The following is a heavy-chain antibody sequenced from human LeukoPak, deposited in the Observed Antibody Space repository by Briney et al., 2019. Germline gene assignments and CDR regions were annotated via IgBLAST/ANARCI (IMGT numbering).Heavy chain of an antibody. V-gene: IGHV3-33*01. J-gene: IGHJ6*02. Sequence: GRSLRLSCAASGFTFSSYGVHWVRQAPGKGLEWVAVIWYDGSNKYYADSVKGRFTISRDNSKNTLYLQMNSLRAEDTAVYYCARDPPYYDILTGYYDYYYGMDVWGQGTTVTVSS. CDR3: ARDPPYYDILTGYYDYYYGMDV. CDR2: IWYDGSNK. CDR1: GFTFSSYG. D-gene: IGHD3-9*01.